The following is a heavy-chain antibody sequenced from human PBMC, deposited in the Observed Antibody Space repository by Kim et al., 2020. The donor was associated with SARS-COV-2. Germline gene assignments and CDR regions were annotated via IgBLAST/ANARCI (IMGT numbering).Heavy chain of an antibody. J-gene: IGHJ4*02. CDR3: AHRGANWNGPYFDY. CDR2: IYWDDDK. Sequence: SGPTLVNPTQTLTLTCTFSGFSLSTSGVGVGWIHQPPGKALEWLALIYWDDDKRYSPSLKSRLTITKDTSKNQVVLTMTNMDPVDTATYYCAHRGANWNGPYFDYWGQGTLVTVSS. D-gene: IGHD1-20*01. CDR1: GFSLSTSGVG. V-gene: IGHV2-5*02.